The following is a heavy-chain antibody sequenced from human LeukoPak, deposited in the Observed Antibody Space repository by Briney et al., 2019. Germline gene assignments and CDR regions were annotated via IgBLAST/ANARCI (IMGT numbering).Heavy chain of an antibody. Sequence: SETLSLTCTVSGYSISSGYYWGWIRQSPRKGLEWIGSIYQSGSTYYNPSLQSRVAVSVDTSKNQFSLKLRSVTAADTAVYYCARDRVGQQLVGRKYYYYYMDVWGKGNTVTISS. CDR2: IYQSGST. D-gene: IGHD6-13*01. V-gene: IGHV4-38-2*02. CDR3: ARDRVGQQLVGRKYYYYYMDV. J-gene: IGHJ6*03. CDR1: GYSISSGYY.